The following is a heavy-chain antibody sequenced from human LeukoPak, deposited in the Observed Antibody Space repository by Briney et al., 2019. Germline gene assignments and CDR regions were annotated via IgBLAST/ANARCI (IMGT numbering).Heavy chain of an antibody. V-gene: IGHV4-31*03. CDR2: IYYSGNT. CDR1: GGSISSGGYY. CDR3: AGDMYVGSPGYYFDY. Sequence: SQTLSLTCTVSGGSISSGGYYWSWIRQHAGKGLEWIGCIYYSGNTYYNPSLKSRVTISVDTSKNHFSLRLTSVTAADTAVYYCAGDMYVGSPGYYFDYWGQGTLVTVSS. J-gene: IGHJ4*02. D-gene: IGHD4-23*01.